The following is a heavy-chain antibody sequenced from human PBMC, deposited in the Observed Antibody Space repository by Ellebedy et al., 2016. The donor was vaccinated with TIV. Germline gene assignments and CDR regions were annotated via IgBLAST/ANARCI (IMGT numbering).Heavy chain of an antibody. J-gene: IGHJ4*02. V-gene: IGHV4-34*01. D-gene: IGHD6-13*01. Sequence: MPSETLSLTCAVYGGSFSGYYWSWIRQPPGKGLEWIGEINHSGSTNYNPSLKSRVTISVDTSKNQFSLKLSSVTAADTAVYYCARLYSSSWYRSYFDYWGQGTLVTVSS. CDR1: GGSFSGYY. CDR3: ARLYSSSWYRSYFDY. CDR2: INHSGST.